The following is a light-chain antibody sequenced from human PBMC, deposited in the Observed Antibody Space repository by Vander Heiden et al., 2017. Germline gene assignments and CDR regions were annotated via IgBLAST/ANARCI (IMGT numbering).Light chain of an antibody. V-gene: IGLV1-44*01. J-gene: IGLJ3*02. CDR1: SSNIGRNT. CDR2: SNN. CDR3: EFWDDRLNVCV. Sequence: TISCSGSSSNIGRNTVNWYQQLPGTAPKLRIYSNNQRPSGVPDRVSCSKSGTSASLDISGVQAEDEAEYYGEFWDDRLNVCVFGGGTKVTVL.